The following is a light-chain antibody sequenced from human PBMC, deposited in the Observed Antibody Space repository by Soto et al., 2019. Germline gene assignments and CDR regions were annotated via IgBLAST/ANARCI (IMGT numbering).Light chain of an antibody. Sequence: QMTQSPSTLSASVGDRVTITCRASHSISYYLNWYQQKQGRAPRLLIYSTSTLQSGVPSKFSGSASGTDFTLTISSLQPEDFATYYCQQSYSTPWTFGQGTKVDIK. J-gene: IGKJ1*01. CDR1: HSISYY. V-gene: IGKV1-39*01. CDR2: STS. CDR3: QQSYSTPWT.